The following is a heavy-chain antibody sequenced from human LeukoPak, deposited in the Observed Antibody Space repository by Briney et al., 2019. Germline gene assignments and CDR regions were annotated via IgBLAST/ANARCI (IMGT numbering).Heavy chain of an antibody. Sequence: PSETLSLTCTVSGGSISSGDYYWSWIRQPPGKGLEWFGYIYYSGSTYYKPALKRRVTISVDTSKNQFSLKLSSVTAADTAVYYCASFYDFWSGPCDYWGQGTLVTVSS. CDR2: IYYSGST. V-gene: IGHV4-30-4*01. CDR3: ASFYDFWSGPCDY. D-gene: IGHD3-3*01. J-gene: IGHJ4*02. CDR1: GGSISSGDYY.